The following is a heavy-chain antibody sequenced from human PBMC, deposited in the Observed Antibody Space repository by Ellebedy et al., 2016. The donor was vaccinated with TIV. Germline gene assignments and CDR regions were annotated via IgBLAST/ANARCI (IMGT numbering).Heavy chain of an antibody. CDR2: IRSTGSDK. J-gene: IGHJ4*02. Sequence: GESLKISCVASGFTFSNYNMNWVRQSPGKGLEWVSSIRSTGSDKYYAESLKGRFTISRANAQNTLFLQMNSLIVEDTAVYYCARGWSTPDSWGQGTLVIVSS. CDR3: ARGWSTPDS. V-gene: IGHV3-21*06. D-gene: IGHD2-15*01. CDR1: GFTFSNYN.